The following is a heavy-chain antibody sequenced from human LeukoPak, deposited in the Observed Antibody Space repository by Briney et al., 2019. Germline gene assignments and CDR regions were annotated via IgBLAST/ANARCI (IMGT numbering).Heavy chain of an antibody. CDR3: AREFSSSIAARRVIDY. V-gene: IGHV4-61*01. CDR2: IYYSGST. J-gene: IGHJ4*02. D-gene: IGHD6-6*01. CDR1: GGSVSSGSYY. Sequence: SETLSLTCTVSGGSVSSGSYYWSWIRQPPGKGLEWIGYIYYSGSTNYNPSLKSRVTISVDTSTNQFSLKLSSVTAADTAVYYCAREFSSSIAARRVIDYWGQGTLVTVSS.